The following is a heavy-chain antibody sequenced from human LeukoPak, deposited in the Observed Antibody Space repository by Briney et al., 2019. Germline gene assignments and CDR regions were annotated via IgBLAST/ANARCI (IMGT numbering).Heavy chain of an antibody. V-gene: IGHV1-8*01. CDR1: GYTFTNYD. CDR3: ARGPARSIAVRGWFDP. Sequence: ASVKVSCKASGYTFTNYDINWVRHATGQGLEWMGWMNPNSGNTGYAQKFQGRVTMTRNTSISTAYMELSSLRSEDTAVYYCARGPARSIAVRGWFDPWGQGTLVTVSS. J-gene: IGHJ5*02. CDR2: MNPNSGNT. D-gene: IGHD6-6*01.